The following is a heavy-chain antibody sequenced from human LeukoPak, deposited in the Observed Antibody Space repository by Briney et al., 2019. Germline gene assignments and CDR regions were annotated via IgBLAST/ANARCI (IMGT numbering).Heavy chain of an antibody. J-gene: IGHJ4*02. Sequence: SETLSLTCAVYGGSFSGYYWSWIRQPPGKGLEWIGEINHSGSTYYNPSLKSRVTISVDTSKNQFSLKLSSVTAADTAVYYCARQYSSSWYYFDYWGQGTLVTVSS. CDR2: INHSGST. CDR1: GGSFSGYY. V-gene: IGHV4-34*01. CDR3: ARQYSSSWYYFDY. D-gene: IGHD6-13*01.